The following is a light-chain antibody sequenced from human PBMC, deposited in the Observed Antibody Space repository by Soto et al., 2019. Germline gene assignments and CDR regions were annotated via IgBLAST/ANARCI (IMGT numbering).Light chain of an antibody. CDR3: QQYHYWPVT. CDR2: GAS. J-gene: IGKJ4*01. Sequence: EIVMTQSPATLSVSPGQRATLSCRSSQSVSSNLAWYQQKPGQAPRLLIFGASTRATDIPARFSGSGSGTEFPLTISSLQSEDFAVYYCQQYHYWPVTFGGGTKVEIK. CDR1: QSVSSN. V-gene: IGKV3-15*01.